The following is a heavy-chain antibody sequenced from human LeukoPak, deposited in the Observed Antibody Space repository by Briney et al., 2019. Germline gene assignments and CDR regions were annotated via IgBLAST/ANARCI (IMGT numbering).Heavy chain of an antibody. CDR3: ARLGSLCRKGVCYGG. CDR2: INRRGRTM. CDR1: GFSFSSYE. Sequence: PGGSLRLSCGASGFSFSSYEMNWVRQAPGKGLEWISHINRRGRTMYCARSVKGRFTLCRDNAKDVLYLQMNGLRGHDTVVYYYARLGSLCRKGVCYGGWGQGILVTVSS. V-gene: IGHV3-48*03. J-gene: IGHJ4*02. D-gene: IGHD2-8*01.